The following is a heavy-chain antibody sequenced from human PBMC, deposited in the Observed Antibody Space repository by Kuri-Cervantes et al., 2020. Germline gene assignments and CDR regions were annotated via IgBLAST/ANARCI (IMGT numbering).Heavy chain of an antibody. CDR2: IFSNDEK. J-gene: IGHJ4*02. V-gene: IGHV2-26*01. D-gene: IGHD1-26*01. CDR1: GFSLSNARMG. CDR3: ARRTDSGSYDYFDY. Sequence: SGPTLVKPTETLTLTCTVSGFSLSNARMGVSWIRQPPGKALEWLAHIFSNDEKSYSTSLKSRLTISKATSKSQVVLTMTNMDPVDTATYYCARRTDSGSYDYFDYWGQGTLVTVSS.